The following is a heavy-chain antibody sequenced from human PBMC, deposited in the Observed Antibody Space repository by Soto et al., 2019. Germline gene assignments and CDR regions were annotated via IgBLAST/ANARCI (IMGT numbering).Heavy chain of an antibody. CDR1: GGTFSSYA. CDR2: IIPIFGTA. CDR3: ARDVGYCSGGSCYSDYYYGMDV. Sequence: SVKVACKASGGTFSSYAISWVRQAPGQGLEWMGGIIPIFGTANYAQKFQGRVTITADESTSTAYMELSSLRSEDTAVYYCARDVGYCSGGSCYSDYYYGMDVWGQGTTVTVSS. V-gene: IGHV1-69*13. J-gene: IGHJ6*02. D-gene: IGHD2-15*01.